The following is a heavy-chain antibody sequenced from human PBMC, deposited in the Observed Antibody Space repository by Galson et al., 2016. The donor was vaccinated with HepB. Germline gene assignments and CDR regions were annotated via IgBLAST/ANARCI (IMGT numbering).Heavy chain of an antibody. CDR3: ARNPALTGDFDY. CDR1: GYTFTNYD. Sequence: SVKVSCKASGYTFTNYDINWVRQATGQGPEWMGWMNPNSGNTGYAQKFQGRITMTRDISISTAYMELSSLRSEVTAVYYCARNPALTGDFDYWGQGSLVTVSS. D-gene: IGHD7-27*01. J-gene: IGHJ4*02. CDR2: MNPNSGNT. V-gene: IGHV1-8*01.